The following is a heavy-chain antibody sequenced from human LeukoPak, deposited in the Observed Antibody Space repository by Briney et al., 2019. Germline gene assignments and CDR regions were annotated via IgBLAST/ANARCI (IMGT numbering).Heavy chain of an antibody. V-gene: IGHV3-23*01. Sequence: GGSLRLSCAASGFTFSSYGMSWVRQAPGKGLEWVSAISGSGGSAYYADSVKGRFTISRDNSKNTLYLQMNSLRAEDTAVYYCAKDPPLGVWFGESLYYWGQGTLVTVSS. CDR2: ISGSGGSA. CDR3: AKDPPLGVWFGESLYY. J-gene: IGHJ4*02. CDR1: GFTFSSYG. D-gene: IGHD3-10*01.